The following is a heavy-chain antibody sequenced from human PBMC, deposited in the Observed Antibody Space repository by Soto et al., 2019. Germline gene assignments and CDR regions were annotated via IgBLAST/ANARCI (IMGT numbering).Heavy chain of an antibody. CDR1: GGTFSSYA. V-gene: IGHV1-69*13. J-gene: IGHJ1*01. CDR3: ARAPSQRRWELNPQH. CDR2: IIPIFGTA. D-gene: IGHD1-26*01. Sequence: GASVKVSCKASGGTFSSYAISWVRQAPGQGLEWMGGIIPIFGTANYAQKFQGRVTITADESTSTAYMELSSLRSEDTAVYYCARAPSQRRWELNPQHWGQGTLVTVSS.